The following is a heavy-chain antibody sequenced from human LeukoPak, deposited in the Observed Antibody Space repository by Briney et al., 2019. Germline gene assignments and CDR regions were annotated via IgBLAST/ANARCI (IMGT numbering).Heavy chain of an antibody. J-gene: IGHJ4*02. D-gene: IGHD3-22*01. CDR3: ARDLKEYYYDSSGYDY. CDR2: INPNSGGK. V-gene: IGHV1-2*02. Sequence: ASVKVSCKASGYTFTGYYMHWVRQAPGQRLEWMGWINPNSGGKNYAQKFQGRVTMTTDTSISTAYMELSRLRSDDTAVYYCARDLKEYYYDSSGYDYWGEGSLVTVSS. CDR1: GYTFTGYY.